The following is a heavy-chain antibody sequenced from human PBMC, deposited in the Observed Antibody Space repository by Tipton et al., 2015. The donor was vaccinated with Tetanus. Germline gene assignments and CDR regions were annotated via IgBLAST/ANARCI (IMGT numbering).Heavy chain of an antibody. CDR2: INPSSGSS. CDR3: GGGGMAGTGDGFNW. CDR1: GYIFTSYY. D-gene: IGHD3-9*01. V-gene: IGHV1-46*01. J-gene: IGHJ3*01. Sequence: QLVQSGAEVKKPGASVRVSCKASGYIFTSYYIHWVRQTPGQGLEWMGRINPSSGSSSYAQQFQGKITMTRDVSTSTVYIDLRSLTTEDAAAFYCGGGGMAGTGDGFNWWRQGPIVAFSS.